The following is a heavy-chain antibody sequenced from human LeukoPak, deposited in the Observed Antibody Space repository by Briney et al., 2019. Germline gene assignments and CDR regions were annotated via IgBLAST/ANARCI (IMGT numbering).Heavy chain of an antibody. CDR3: ARTREVVNFDY. D-gene: IGHD3-22*01. Sequence: PSETLSLTCTVSGGSISSYYWSWIRQPPGRGLEWIGYIYYSGSTNYNPSLKSRVTISVDTSKNQFSLKLSSVTAADTAVYYCARTREVVNFDYWCQGPLVTVSS. J-gene: IGHJ4*02. CDR2: IYYSGST. CDR1: GGSISSYY. V-gene: IGHV4-59*01.